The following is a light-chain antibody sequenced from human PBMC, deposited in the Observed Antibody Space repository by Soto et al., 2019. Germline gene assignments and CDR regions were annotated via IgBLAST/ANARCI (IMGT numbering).Light chain of an antibody. J-gene: IGKJ5*01. V-gene: IGKV1-39*01. CDR3: QQGSTTPIT. CDR2: SAF. CDR1: QNIGSF. Sequence: DMHMTQSPSTLSASLGDRVTITSRASQNIGSFLNWYQQKPGEAPRLLVYSAFRIQSGVPSRFNASGSGTDFTLSISSLQPEDFSTYYCQQGSTTPITFGLGTRLEIK.